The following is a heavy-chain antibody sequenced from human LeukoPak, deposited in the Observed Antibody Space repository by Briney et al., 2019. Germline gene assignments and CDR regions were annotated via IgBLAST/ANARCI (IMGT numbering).Heavy chain of an antibody. J-gene: IGHJ4*02. V-gene: IGHV3-72*01. CDR2: IRNKANSYTT. CDR3: ARPRTSTWAGSYSDC. Sequence: AGGSLRLSCAASGFTFSDHYMDWVRQAPGKGLEWVGRIRNKANSYTTEYAASVKGRFTISRDDSENSVYLQMNGLKIEDTAVYHCARPRTSTWAGSYSDCWGQGILVTVSS. D-gene: IGHD2-2*01. CDR1: GFTFSDHY.